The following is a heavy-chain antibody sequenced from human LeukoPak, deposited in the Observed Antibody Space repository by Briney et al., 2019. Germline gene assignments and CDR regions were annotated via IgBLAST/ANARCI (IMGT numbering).Heavy chain of an antibody. J-gene: IGHJ4*02. Sequence: SVKVSCKASGGTFSSCDIRWVRQAPGQGLEWMGGIIPVFDTANYAQKFQGRVTITADESTNTAYMELSSLRFEDTAVYYCASQSHISMIRGVINFDYWGQGTLVTVSS. D-gene: IGHD3-10*01. V-gene: IGHV1-69*13. CDR1: GGTFSSCD. CDR2: IIPVFDTA. CDR3: ASQSHISMIRGVINFDY.